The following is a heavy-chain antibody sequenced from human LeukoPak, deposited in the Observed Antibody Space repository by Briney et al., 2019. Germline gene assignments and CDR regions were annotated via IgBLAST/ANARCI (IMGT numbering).Heavy chain of an antibody. D-gene: IGHD5-24*01. V-gene: IGHV4-39*07. Sequence: NPSETLSLTCTVSGGSISSSSYYWGWIRQPPGKGLEWIGSIYYSGSTNYNPSLKSRVTISVDTSKNQFSLKLTSVTAADTAVYYCARTLSFDGYSDYWGQGTLVTVSS. CDR1: GGSISSSSYY. J-gene: IGHJ4*02. CDR2: IYYSGST. CDR3: ARTLSFDGYSDY.